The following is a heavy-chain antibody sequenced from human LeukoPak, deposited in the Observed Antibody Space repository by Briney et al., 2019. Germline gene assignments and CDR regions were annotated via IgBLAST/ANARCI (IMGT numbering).Heavy chain of an antibody. CDR3: AHGGLYYLDY. CDR1: GFTFSNYA. D-gene: IGHD3-10*01. V-gene: IGHV3-64*01. CDR2: INSNGGST. J-gene: IGHJ4*02. Sequence: PGGSLRLSCAASGFTFSNYAMHWVRQAPGKGLEYVSAINSNGGSTYYANSVKGRFTISRDNSKNTLYLQMGSLRAEDMAVYYCAHGGLYYLDYWGQGTPVTVSS.